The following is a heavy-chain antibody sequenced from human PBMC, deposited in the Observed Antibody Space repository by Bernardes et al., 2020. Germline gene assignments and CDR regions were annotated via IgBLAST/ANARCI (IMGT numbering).Heavy chain of an antibody. CDR2: INHDASEK. CDR1: GFSFGNYW. J-gene: IGHJ6*02. V-gene: IGHV3-7*03. CDR3: SRQLEV. Sequence: GGSLRLSCTVSGFSFGNYWMDWVRQVPGKGLEWVANINHDASEKNYVDSVKGRFTISRDNAKASVYLQMNSLRVEDTAVYYCSRQLEVWGQGTTVTVSS.